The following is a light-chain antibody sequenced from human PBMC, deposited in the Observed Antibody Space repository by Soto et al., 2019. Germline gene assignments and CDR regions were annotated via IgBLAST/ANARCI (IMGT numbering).Light chain of an antibody. CDR2: EVT. V-gene: IGLV2-14*01. J-gene: IGLJ1*01. CDR1: SSDVGAYDY. Sequence: QSALTQPASVSASPGQSIAISCSGTSSDVGAYDYVSWYQHHPGKAPKLIIYEVTYRPSGVSNRFSASKSGNTASLTISGLQAEDEADYYCSSYPRSSTYVFGTGTKLTVL. CDR3: SSYPRSSTYV.